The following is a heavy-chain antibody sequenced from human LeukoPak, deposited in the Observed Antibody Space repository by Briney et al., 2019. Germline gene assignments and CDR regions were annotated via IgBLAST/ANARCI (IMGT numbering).Heavy chain of an antibody. Sequence: GGSLRLSCAASGFTFSSYWMSWVRRAPGKGLEWVADIKQDGSEKYYVDSVKGRFTISRDNSKNTLYLQMNSLRAEDTAVYYCAREPYGGNLYYFGYWGQGTLVTVSS. CDR3: AREPYGGNLYYFGY. CDR2: IKQDGSEK. J-gene: IGHJ4*02. V-gene: IGHV3-7*03. CDR1: GFTFSSYW. D-gene: IGHD4-23*01.